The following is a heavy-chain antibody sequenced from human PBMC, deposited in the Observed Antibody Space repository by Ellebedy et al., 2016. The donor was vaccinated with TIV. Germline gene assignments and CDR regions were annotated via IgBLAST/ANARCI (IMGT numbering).Heavy chain of an antibody. CDR1: GFNVGSNY. CDR2: IYSGHTT. D-gene: IGHD5-18*01. Sequence: GGSLRLSXAASGFNVGSNYMTWVRQAPGKGLECVAVIYSGHTTYYADSVKGRFTISRDNFKNTLYLQMNSLRAEDTAVYYCARRERRGYTIGLYAFDIWGEGTMVTVSS. J-gene: IGHJ3*02. V-gene: IGHV3-53*01. CDR3: ARRERRGYTIGLYAFDI.